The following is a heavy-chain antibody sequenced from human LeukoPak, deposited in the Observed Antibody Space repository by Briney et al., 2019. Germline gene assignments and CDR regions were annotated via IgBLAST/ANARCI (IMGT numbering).Heavy chain of an antibody. CDR2: INPSGGST. V-gene: IGHV1-46*01. Sequence: ASVKGSCKASGYTFTSYYMHWVRQAPGQGLEWMGIINPSGGSTSYAQKFQGRVTMTRDTSTSTVYMELSSLRSEDTAVYYCARVEWEYTAMVTGPRGMDVWGQGTTVTVSS. CDR3: ARVEWEYTAMVTGPRGMDV. CDR1: GYTFTSYY. J-gene: IGHJ6*02. D-gene: IGHD5-18*01.